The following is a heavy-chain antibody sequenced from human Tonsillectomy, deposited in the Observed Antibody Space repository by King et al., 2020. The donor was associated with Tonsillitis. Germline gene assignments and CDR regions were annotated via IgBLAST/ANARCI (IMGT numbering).Heavy chain of an antibody. CDR3: ARDQYDFWSGYSYYYYMDV. J-gene: IGHJ6*03. D-gene: IGHD3-3*01. CDR2: LKQDGSEK. V-gene: IGHV3-7*03. Sequence: VQLVESGGGLVQPGGSLSLSCVASGFTFSSYWMSWVRQAPGKGLEWVANLKQDGSEKYYVDSVKGRFTISRDNAKNSLYLQMNSLRAEDTAVYYCARDQYDFWSGYSYYYYMDVWGKGTTVTVSS. CDR1: GFTFSSYW.